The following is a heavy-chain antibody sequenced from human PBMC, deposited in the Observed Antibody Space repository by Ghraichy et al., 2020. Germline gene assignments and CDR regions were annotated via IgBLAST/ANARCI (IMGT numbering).Heavy chain of an antibody. CDR3: ARLGPSVWSGYYTDQEFDY. Sequence: WIGYIYYSWSTNSNPSLKSRVTISVDTSKNQFSLKLSSVTAAYTAVYYCARLGPSVWSGYYTDQEFDYCGQG. CDR2: IYYSWST. J-gene: IGHJ4*02. V-gene: IGHV4-59*08. D-gene: IGHD3-3*01.